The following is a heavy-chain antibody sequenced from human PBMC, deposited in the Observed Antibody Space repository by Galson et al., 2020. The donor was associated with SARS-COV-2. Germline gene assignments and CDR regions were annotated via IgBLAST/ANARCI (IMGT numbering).Heavy chain of an antibody. CDR1: GITFSNYW. V-gene: IGHV3-74*01. CDR2: INGDGRRR. CDR3: ATQEFYYGSSGSGGSDYGMDV. Sequence: GESLKISCAASGITFSNYWMHWVRQAPGKGLVWVSRINGDGRRRTYADSVKGRITISRDSAKNTVSLQMNSLRAEDMAVYYCATQEFYYGSSGSGGSDYGMDVWGQGTTVTVSS. D-gene: IGHD3-22*01. J-gene: IGHJ6*02.